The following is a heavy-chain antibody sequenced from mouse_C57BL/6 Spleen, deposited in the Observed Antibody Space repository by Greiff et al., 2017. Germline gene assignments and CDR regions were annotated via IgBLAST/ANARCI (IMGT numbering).Heavy chain of an antibody. Sequence: VQLQESGAELVRPGASVKLSCKASGYTFTDYYINWVKQRPGQGLEWIARIYPGSGNTYYNDKFKGKATLTAEKSTSTAYMQLSSLSSEDAAVYFCARDDYEYYFDYWGQGTTLTVSS. CDR3: ARDDYEYYFDY. V-gene: IGHV1-76*01. J-gene: IGHJ2*01. D-gene: IGHD2-4*01. CDR2: IYPGSGNT. CDR1: GYTFTDYY.